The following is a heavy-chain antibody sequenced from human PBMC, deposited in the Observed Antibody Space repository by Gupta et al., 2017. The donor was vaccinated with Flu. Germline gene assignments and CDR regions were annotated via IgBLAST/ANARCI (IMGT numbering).Heavy chain of an antibody. CDR2: ISSSGSTI. CDR3: ATLLYISSSYDY. V-gene: IGHV3-48*03. J-gene: IGHJ4*02. D-gene: IGHD6-6*01. Sequence: GRQARGNGLEWGSYISSSGSTIYYADSVKGRFTISRDNAKNSLYLQMNSLRAEDTAVYYCATLLYISSSYDYWGQGTLITVSS.